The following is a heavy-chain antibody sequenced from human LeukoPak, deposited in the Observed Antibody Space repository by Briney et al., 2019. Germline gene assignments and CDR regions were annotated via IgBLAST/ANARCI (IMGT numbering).Heavy chain of an antibody. V-gene: IGHV3-23*01. J-gene: IGHJ4*02. D-gene: IGHD3-16*02. CDR3: AKDGVMITFGEVIAEYYFDY. CDR2: FSGSGGRT. CDR1: GFTFSSYA. Sequence: GGSLRLSCAASGFTFSSYAMSWVRQAPGKGLEWVSSFSGSGGRTYYADSVKGRFTISRDNSKNTLYLQMNGLRAEDTAIYYCAKDGVMITFGEVIAEYYFDYWGQGTLVTVSS.